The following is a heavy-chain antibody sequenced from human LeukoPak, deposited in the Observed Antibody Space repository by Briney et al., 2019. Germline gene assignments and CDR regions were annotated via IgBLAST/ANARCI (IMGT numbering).Heavy chain of an antibody. Sequence: GGSLRLSCAASGFTFSSYWMSWVRQAPGKGLEWVANIKQDGSEKYYVDSVKGRFTISRDNAKNSLYLQMNSLRAEDTAVYYCARDAPLRFLEWLSTDGFDYWGQGTLVTVSS. CDR1: GFTFSSYW. D-gene: IGHD3-3*01. V-gene: IGHV3-7*01. CDR2: IKQDGSEK. CDR3: ARDAPLRFLEWLSTDGFDY. J-gene: IGHJ4*02.